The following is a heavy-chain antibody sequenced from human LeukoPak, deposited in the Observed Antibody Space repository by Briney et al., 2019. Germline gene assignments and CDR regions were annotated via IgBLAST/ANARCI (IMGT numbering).Heavy chain of an antibody. Sequence: GASVKVSCKASGYTFTSYGISWVRQAPGQGLEWMGWISAYNGITNYAQKLQGRVTMTTDTSTSTAYMELRSLRSDDTAVYYCARVRLGYCSSTSCPELSYYFDYWGQGTLVTVSS. CDR1: GYTFTSYG. V-gene: IGHV1-18*01. CDR3: ARVRLGYCSSTSCPELSYYFDY. CDR2: ISAYNGIT. J-gene: IGHJ4*02. D-gene: IGHD2-2*01.